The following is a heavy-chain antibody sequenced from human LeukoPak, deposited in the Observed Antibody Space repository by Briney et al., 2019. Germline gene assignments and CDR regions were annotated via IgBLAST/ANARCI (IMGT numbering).Heavy chain of an antibody. Sequence: GGSLRLSCAASGFTFSSYGMHWVRQAPGKGLEWVAVISYDGSNKYYADSVKGRFTISRDNSKNTLYLQMNSLRAEDMALYYCAKDIAAAISFGYMDVWGKGTTVTVSS. CDR3: AKDIAAAISFGYMDV. J-gene: IGHJ6*03. V-gene: IGHV3-30*18. CDR1: GFTFSSYG. CDR2: ISYDGSNK. D-gene: IGHD6-13*01.